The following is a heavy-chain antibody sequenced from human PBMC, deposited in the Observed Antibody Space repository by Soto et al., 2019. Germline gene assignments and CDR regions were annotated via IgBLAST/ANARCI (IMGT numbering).Heavy chain of an antibody. Sequence: GGSLRLSCAASDFSFSSYAMHWIRQAPGKGLEWLAVISFDGNIIQYADSVKGRFIISRGNSKNTLYLQMNSLRGDDTAVYYCARTFDTITYYFDYWGQGTLVTVSS. V-gene: IGHV3-30-3*01. D-gene: IGHD3-9*01. J-gene: IGHJ4*02. CDR2: ISFDGNII. CDR3: ARTFDTITYYFDY. CDR1: DFSFSSYA.